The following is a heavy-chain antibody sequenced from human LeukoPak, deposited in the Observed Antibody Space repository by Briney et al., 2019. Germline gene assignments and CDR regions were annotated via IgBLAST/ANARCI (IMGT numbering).Heavy chain of an antibody. CDR2: INPNSGGT. Sequence: GASVKVSCKASGYTFTAYYMHWVRQAPGQGLEWLGWINPNSGGTNYAQKFQGRVTMTRDSSISTAYMELTRLRSDDTAVYYCARGHYQVGNDYWGQGTLVTVSS. CDR1: GYTFTAYY. V-gene: IGHV1-2*02. CDR3: ARGHYQVGNDY. D-gene: IGHD3-10*01. J-gene: IGHJ4*02.